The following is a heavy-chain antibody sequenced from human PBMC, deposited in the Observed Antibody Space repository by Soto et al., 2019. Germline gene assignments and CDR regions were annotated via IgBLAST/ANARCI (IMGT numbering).Heavy chain of an antibody. CDR1: VYTFTDYY. V-gene: IGHV1-2*04. Sequence: VYCRDSVYTFTDYYMHWMLQAPGQGLEWMGWINPNSGGTNYAQKFQGWGTMTRDTSISTAYMELSRLRSDDTAVYYGARAIGSGWEHTPYDDWGQGTLVTVSS. CDR2: INPNSGGT. J-gene: IGHJ4*02. D-gene: IGHD6-19*01. CDR3: ARAIGSGWEHTPYDD.